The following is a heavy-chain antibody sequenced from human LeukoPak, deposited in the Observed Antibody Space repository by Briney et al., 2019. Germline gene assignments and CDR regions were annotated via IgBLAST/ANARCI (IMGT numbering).Heavy chain of an antibody. CDR3: ARDSGSSGYSPFDY. Sequence: SETLSLTCTVSGGSISSGGYYWSWIRQHPGKGLEWIGYIYYSGSTYYNPSLKSRVTISVDTSKNQFSLKLSSVTAADTAVYYCARDSGSSGYSPFDYWGQGTLVTVSS. D-gene: IGHD3-22*01. CDR2: IYYSGST. V-gene: IGHV4-31*03. CDR1: GGSISSGGYY. J-gene: IGHJ4*02.